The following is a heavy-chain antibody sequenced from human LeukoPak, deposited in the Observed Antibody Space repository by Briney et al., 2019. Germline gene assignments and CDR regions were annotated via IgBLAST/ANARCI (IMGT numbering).Heavy chain of an antibody. CDR3: ARDPLAYCGGDCYPRMDFDY. J-gene: IGHJ4*02. Sequence: ASVKVSCKASGYTFTSYGISWVRQAPGQGLEWMGWISAYNGNTNYAQKLQGRVTMTTDTSTSTAYMELRSLRSDDTAVYYCARDPLAYCGGDCYPRMDFDYWGQGTLVTVSS. CDR2: ISAYNGNT. CDR1: GYTFTSYG. D-gene: IGHD2-21*02. V-gene: IGHV1-18*01.